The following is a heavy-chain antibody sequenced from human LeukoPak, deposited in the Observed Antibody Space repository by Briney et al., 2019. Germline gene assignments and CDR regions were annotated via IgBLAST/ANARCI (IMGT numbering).Heavy chain of an antibody. CDR3: AKDQYNYARPAFDI. CDR2: INWNSDSI. CDR1: GFTFDDYA. Sequence: PGRSLRLSCAASGFTFDDYAMHWVRQAPGKGLEWVSGINWNSDSIGYAGSVKGRFTISRDNAKNSLHLQMNSLRAEDMALYYCAKDQYNYARPAFDIWGQGTMVTVSS. D-gene: IGHD1-1*01. V-gene: IGHV3-9*03. J-gene: IGHJ3*02.